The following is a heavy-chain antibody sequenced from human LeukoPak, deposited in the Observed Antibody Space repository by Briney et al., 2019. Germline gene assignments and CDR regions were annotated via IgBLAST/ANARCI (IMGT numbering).Heavy chain of an antibody. J-gene: IGHJ4*02. D-gene: IGHD3-10*01. Sequence: PGGSLRLSCAASGFMFDDYAMHWVRQAPGKGLEWVSGISWNSGRIGYADSVKGRFTISRDNAKNSLYLQMNSLRAEDTALYYCARDPPYGSGSYYDNWGQGTLVTVSS. CDR2: ISWNSGRI. CDR3: ARDPPYGSGSYYDN. V-gene: IGHV3-9*01. CDR1: GFMFDDYA.